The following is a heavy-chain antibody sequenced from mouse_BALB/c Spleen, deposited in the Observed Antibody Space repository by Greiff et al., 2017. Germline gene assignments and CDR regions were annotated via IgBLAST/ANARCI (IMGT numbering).Heavy chain of an antibody. CDR1: GYTFTSYW. D-gene: IGHD1-2*01. J-gene: IGHJ2*01. CDR2: IYPGDGDT. CDR3: ASPHYYGYDY. Sequence: VKLVESGAELARPGASVKLSCKASGYTFTSYWMQWVKQRPGQGLEWIGAIYPGDGDTRYTQKFKGKATLTADKSSSTAYMQLSSLASEDSAVYYCASPHYYGYDYWGQGTTLTVSS. V-gene: IGHV1-87*01.